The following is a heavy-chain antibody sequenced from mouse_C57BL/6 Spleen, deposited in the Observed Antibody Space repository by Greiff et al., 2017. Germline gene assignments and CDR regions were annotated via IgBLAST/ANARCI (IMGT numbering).Heavy chain of an antibody. CDR1: GYTFTSYW. CDR3: ARSPFTTVVGDY. Sequence: QVQLKQPGAELVMPGASVKLSCKASGYTFTSYWMHWVKQRPGQGLEWIGEIDPSDSYTNYNQKFKGKSTLTVDKSSSTAYMQLSSLTSEDSAVYYCARSPFTTVVGDYWGQGTTLTVSS. J-gene: IGHJ2*01. CDR2: IDPSDSYT. V-gene: IGHV1-69*01. D-gene: IGHD1-1*01.